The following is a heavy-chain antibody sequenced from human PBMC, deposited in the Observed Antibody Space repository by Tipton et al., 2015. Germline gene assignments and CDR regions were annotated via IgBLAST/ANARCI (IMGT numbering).Heavy chain of an antibody. D-gene: IGHD2-15*01. Sequence: GSLRLSCAAPGFTFSSYWMSWVRQAPGKGLEWVANIKQDGSEKYYVDSVKGRFTISRDNAKNSLYLQMNSLRAEDTAVYYCARDVGSGNYYYGMDVWGQGTTVTVSS. V-gene: IGHV3-7*03. CDR3: ARDVGSGNYYYGMDV. CDR2: IKQDGSEK. J-gene: IGHJ6*02. CDR1: GFTFSSYW.